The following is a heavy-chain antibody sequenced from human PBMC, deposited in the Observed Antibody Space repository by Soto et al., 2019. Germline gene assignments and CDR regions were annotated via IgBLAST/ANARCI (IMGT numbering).Heavy chain of an antibody. D-gene: IGHD3-10*01. CDR3: ARGGLHADYKDN. CDR2: INSDGSTT. J-gene: IGHJ4*02. CDR1: GFTFSNYW. V-gene: IGHV3-74*01. Sequence: EVQLVESGGGLVQPGGSLRLSCAASGFTFSNYWMHWVRQAPGEGLVWVSRINSDGSTTNYADSVKGRFTVSRDNAKNTLYLQMTSRRAEETASYYCARGGLHADYKDNWGQGTLVTVSS.